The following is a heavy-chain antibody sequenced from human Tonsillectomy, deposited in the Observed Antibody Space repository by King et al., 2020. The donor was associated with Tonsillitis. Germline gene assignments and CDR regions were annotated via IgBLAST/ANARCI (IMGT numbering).Heavy chain of an antibody. Sequence: VQLVESGGGVVQPGRPLRLSCVASGFTFRSYGMHWVRQAPDKGLEWVAVIWYEGNNKYYADSVKRRFTISRDNSKNTLYLQMDGLRAEDTAVYYCARDRGLYCSSTSCPYYMDVWGKGSTVTVSS. J-gene: IGHJ6*03. CDR2: IWYEGNNK. D-gene: IGHD2-2*01. V-gene: IGHV3-33*08. CDR3: ARDRGLYCSSTSCPYYMDV. CDR1: GFTFRSYG.